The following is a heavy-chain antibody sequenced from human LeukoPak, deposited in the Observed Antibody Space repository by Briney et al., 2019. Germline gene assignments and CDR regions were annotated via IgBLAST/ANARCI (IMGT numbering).Heavy chain of an antibody. Sequence: QPGGSLRLSCAASGFTFSSYEMNWVRQAPGKGLEWVSYISSSGSTIYYADSVKGRFTISRDNAKNSLDLQMNSLRAEDTAVYFCAPPPVGIDVWGRGTSVTVSS. CDR2: ISSSGSTI. V-gene: IGHV3-48*03. J-gene: IGHJ6*04. CDR3: APPPVGIDV. D-gene: IGHD4-17*01. CDR1: GFTFSSYE.